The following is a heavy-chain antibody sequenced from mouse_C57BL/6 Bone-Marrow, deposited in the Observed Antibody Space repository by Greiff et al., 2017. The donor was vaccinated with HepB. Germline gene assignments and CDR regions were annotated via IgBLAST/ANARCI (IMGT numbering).Heavy chain of an antibody. D-gene: IGHD2-5*01. J-gene: IGHJ4*01. V-gene: IGHV5-6*01. CDR1: GFTFSSYG. Sequence: EVKVVESGGDLVKPGGSLKLSCAASGFTFSSYGMSWVRQTPDKRLEWVATISSGGSYTYYPDSVKGRFTISRDNAKNTLYLQMSSLKSEDTAMYYCARHPAYYSNSYAMDYWGQGTSVTVSS. CDR3: ARHPAYYSNSYAMDY. CDR2: ISSGGSYT.